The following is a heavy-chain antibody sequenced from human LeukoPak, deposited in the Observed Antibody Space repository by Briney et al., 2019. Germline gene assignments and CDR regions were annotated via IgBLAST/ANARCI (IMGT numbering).Heavy chain of an antibody. CDR1: GFTFSSYW. D-gene: IGHD3-22*01. V-gene: IGHV3-74*01. Sequence: GGSLRLSCAGSGFTFSSYWMHWVRQAPGKGLVWVSRIKSDGSSTEYADSVKGRFTISRDNAKNTLYLQMNSLRAEDTAVYYCARWWVPSDITMNWGQGTMVTVSS. CDR3: ARWWVPSDITMN. J-gene: IGHJ3*01. CDR2: IKSDGSST.